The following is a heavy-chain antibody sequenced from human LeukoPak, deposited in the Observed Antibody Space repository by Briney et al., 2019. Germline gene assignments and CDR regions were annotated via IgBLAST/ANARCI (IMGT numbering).Heavy chain of an antibody. Sequence: PSETLSLTCTVSGGSISSSSYHWYWIRQPPGKGLEYIGYIYSTGSTDYNPSLESRVTISIDTSKNQFSLKLSSVTAADTAVYYCAKRAITNAGNLWFDPWGQGTLVTVSS. D-gene: IGHD4-23*01. V-gene: IGHV4-61*05. J-gene: IGHJ5*02. CDR3: AKRAITNAGNLWFDP. CDR2: IYSTGST. CDR1: GGSISSSSYH.